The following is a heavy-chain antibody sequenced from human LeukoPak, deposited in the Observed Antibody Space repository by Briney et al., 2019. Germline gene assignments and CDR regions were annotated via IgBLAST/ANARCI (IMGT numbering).Heavy chain of an antibody. J-gene: IGHJ4*02. CDR1: GGSISSYY. Sequence: PSETLSLTCTVSGGSISSYYWSWIRQPPGKGLEWIGYIYYSGSTSYNPPLKSRVTISLDTSKNQFSLKLSSVTAADTAVYYCARGPRVYCSGGSCYYLDYWGQGTLVTVSS. CDR3: ARGPRVYCSGGSCYYLDY. CDR2: IYYSGST. V-gene: IGHV4-59*01. D-gene: IGHD2-15*01.